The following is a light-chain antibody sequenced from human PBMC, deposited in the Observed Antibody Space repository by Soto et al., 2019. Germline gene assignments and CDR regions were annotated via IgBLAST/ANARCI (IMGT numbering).Light chain of an antibody. CDR1: SSDIGGFNY. V-gene: IGLV2-8*01. CDR2: EVS. CDR3: SSYVGSNNLV. J-gene: IGLJ2*01. Sequence: QSALTQPPSASGSPGQSVTISCTGTSSDIGGFNYVSWYQQHPGKAPKLIIYEVSKRPSGVPDRFSGSKFGNTASLTVSGLQAEDEADYYCSSYVGSNNLVFGGGTKLTVL.